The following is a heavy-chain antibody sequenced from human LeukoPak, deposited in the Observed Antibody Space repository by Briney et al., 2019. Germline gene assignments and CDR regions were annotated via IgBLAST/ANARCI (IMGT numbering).Heavy chain of an antibody. Sequence: PGGSLRLSCTGSGITFENYWMTWVRQAPGEGLEWIGCIRGKPYSGSTVYAASVRGRFTISRDDSNSVAYLQMDSLKTEDTAMYYCTGVLFQRDGSGWSYFDSWGQGTPVTVSS. CDR1: GITFENYW. D-gene: IGHD6-19*01. V-gene: IGHV3-49*02. CDR2: IRGKPYSGST. J-gene: IGHJ4*02. CDR3: TGVLFQRDGSGWSYFDS.